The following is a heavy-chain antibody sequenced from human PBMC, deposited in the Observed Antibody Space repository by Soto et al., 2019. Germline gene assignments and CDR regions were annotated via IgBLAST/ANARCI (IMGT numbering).Heavy chain of an antibody. V-gene: IGHV1-24*01. Sequence: QVQLVQSGAEVKKPGASVKISCKVSGYTLTELSMHWVRQAPGKGLEWMGGFDPQDGETIYAQKFQGRVTMNEDTSTDTAYMELSSLRSEDTAVYYCATWGSLWGGALPFHSGMDVWGQGTTVTVSS. CDR1: GYTLTELS. CDR2: FDPQDGET. CDR3: ATWGSLWGGALPFHSGMDV. J-gene: IGHJ6*02. D-gene: IGHD1-26*01.